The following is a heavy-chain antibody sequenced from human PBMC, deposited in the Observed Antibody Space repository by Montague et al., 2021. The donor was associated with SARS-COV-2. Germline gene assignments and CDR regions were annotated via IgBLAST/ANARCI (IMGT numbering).Heavy chain of an antibody. CDR2: ISGSGGST. CDR3: AKVGSSWYHGYYYGMDA. D-gene: IGHD6-13*01. CDR1: GFTFSSYA. V-gene: IGHV3-23*01. J-gene: IGHJ6*02. Sequence: SLRLSCAASGFTFSSYAMSWVRQAPGKGLEWVSAISGSGGSTYYADSVKGRFTISRDNPKNTLYLQMNSLRAEDTAVYYCAKVGSSWYHGYYYGMDAWGQGTTVTVSS.